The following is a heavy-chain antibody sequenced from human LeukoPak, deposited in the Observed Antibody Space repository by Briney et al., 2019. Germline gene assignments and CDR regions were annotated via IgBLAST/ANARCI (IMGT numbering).Heavy chain of an antibody. D-gene: IGHD6-13*01. CDR3: ARLYSSSWQFDY. V-gene: IGHV4-59*12. CDR2: IYYSGST. CDR1: GGSISSYY. J-gene: IGHJ4*02. Sequence: PSETLSLTCTVSGGSISSYYWSWIRQPPGKGLEWIGYIYYSGSTNYSPSLKSRVTISVDTSKDQFSLKLSSVTAADTAVYYCARLYSSSWQFDYWGQGTLVTVSS.